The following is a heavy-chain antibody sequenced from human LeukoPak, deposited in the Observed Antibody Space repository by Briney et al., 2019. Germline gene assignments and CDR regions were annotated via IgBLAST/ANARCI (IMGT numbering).Heavy chain of an antibody. CDR3: ARSSHIAAAGTGPYYYYYYYMDV. D-gene: IGHD6-13*01. CDR1: GGSISSYY. CDR2: IYYSGST. J-gene: IGHJ6*03. Sequence: SETLSLTCTVSGGSISSYYWSWIRQPPGKGLEGIGYIYYSGSTNYNPSLKSRVTISVDTSKNQFSLKLSSVTAADTAVYYCARSSHIAAAGTGPYYYYYYYMDVWGKGTTVTVSS. V-gene: IGHV4-59*01.